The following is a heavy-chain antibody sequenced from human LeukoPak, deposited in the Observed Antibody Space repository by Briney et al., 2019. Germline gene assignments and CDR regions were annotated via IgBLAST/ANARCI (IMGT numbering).Heavy chain of an antibody. CDR2: IYNGGIV. Sequence: SETLSLTCTVSGDSISRYYWSWIRQPAGKGLEWIGRIYNGGIVTYNPSLKSRVTMSIDTSNNQFSLRLRFVTAADTAVYYCARDSGTTGEVKFDPWGQGTLVTVSS. V-gene: IGHV4-4*07. CDR3: ARDSGTTGEVKFDP. J-gene: IGHJ5*02. D-gene: IGHD3-10*01. CDR1: GDSISRYY.